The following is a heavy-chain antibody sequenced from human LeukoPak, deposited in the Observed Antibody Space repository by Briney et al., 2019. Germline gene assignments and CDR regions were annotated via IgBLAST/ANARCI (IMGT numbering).Heavy chain of an antibody. CDR1: GFTFSTYS. V-gene: IGHV3-48*01. CDR3: ARDLTYSGTYGGIDY. D-gene: IGHD1-26*01. CDR2: ISSGDSTI. J-gene: IGHJ4*02. Sequence: GGSLRLSCAASGFTFSTYSMNWVRQAPGKGLEWISYISSGDSTIYYAESVKGRFTISRDNAKMYLQMNSLRAEDTAVYHYARDLTYSGTYGGIDYWGQGTLVTVSS.